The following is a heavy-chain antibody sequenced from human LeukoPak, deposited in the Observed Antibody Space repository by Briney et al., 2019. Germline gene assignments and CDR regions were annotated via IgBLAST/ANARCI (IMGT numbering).Heavy chain of an antibody. CDR1: GDXVSSNIAA. CDR3: ARGRYCSSTSCYFSYYHGMDV. J-gene: IGHJ6*02. CDR2: TYYRSKWYN. D-gene: IGHD2-2*01. Sequence: SQTLSLTCAISGDXVSSNIAAWNWIRQSPSRGLEWLGRTYYRSKWYNDYAVSVKSRITFNPDTSKNQFSLHLNSVTPEDTAVYYCARGRYCSSTSCYFSYYHGMDVWGQGTTVTVSS. V-gene: IGHV6-1*01.